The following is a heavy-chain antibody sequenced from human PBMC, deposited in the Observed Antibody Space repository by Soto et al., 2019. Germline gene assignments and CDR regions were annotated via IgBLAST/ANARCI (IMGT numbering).Heavy chain of an antibody. CDR3: AGATKFTYYSDY. D-gene: IGHD5-12*01. V-gene: IGHV3-48*03. Sequence: PGGSLRLSCAASGFTFSSYEMNWVRQAPGKGLEWVSYISSSGSTIYYADSVKGRFTISRDNAKNSLYLQMNSLRAEDTAVYYCAGATKFTYYSDYWGQGTLVTVSS. CDR1: GFTFSSYE. CDR2: ISSSGSTI. J-gene: IGHJ4*02.